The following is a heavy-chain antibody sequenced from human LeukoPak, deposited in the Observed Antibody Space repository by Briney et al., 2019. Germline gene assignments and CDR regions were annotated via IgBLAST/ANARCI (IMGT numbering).Heavy chain of an antibody. J-gene: IGHJ4*02. Sequence: SETLSLTCTVSGASISSYFWSWIRRPPGKGLEWIGNIYYSGSTNYNPSLKCRVTISLDTSRNHFSLRLSSVTAADTAVYYCASGYSGYDFVYWGQGTLVTVSS. V-gene: IGHV4-59*01. CDR1: GASISSYF. CDR2: IYYSGST. D-gene: IGHD5-12*01. CDR3: ASGYSGYDFVY.